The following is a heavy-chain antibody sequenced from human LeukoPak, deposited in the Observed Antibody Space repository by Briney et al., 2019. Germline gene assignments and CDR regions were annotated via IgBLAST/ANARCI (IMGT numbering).Heavy chain of an antibody. J-gene: IGHJ4*02. V-gene: IGHV3-23*01. CDR1: GLTFSSYV. Sequence: GSLRLSCAASGLTFSSYVMSWARQAPGKGLEWVSGISGSGGSTYYADSVKGRFTISRDNSKNTLYLQMNSLRVEDTAVYYCAKQYDFWSGPDYWGQGTLVTVSS. D-gene: IGHD3-3*01. CDR3: AKQYDFWSGPDY. CDR2: ISGSGGST.